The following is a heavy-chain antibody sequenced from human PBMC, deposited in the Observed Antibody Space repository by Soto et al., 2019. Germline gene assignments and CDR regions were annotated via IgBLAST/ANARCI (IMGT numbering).Heavy chain of an antibody. CDR1: GFTFDDYA. CDR3: AKTNSSGWYQGGYYYYYYMDV. J-gene: IGHJ6*03. Sequence: EVQLVESGGGLVQPGGSLRLSCAASGFTFDDYAMHWVRQAPGKGLEWVSGISWNSGSIGYADSVKGRFTISRDNAKNSLYLQMNSLRAEDTALYYCAKTNSSGWYQGGYYYYYYMDVWGKGTTVTVSS. V-gene: IGHV3-9*01. CDR2: ISWNSGSI. D-gene: IGHD6-19*01.